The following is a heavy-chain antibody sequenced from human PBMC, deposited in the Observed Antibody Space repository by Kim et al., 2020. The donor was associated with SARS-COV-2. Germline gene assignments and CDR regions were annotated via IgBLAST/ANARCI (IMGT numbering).Heavy chain of an antibody. CDR3: ASTPIVATIFRIRPSPNDYDC. V-gene: IGHV4-31*03. D-gene: IGHD5-12*01. Sequence: SDTLSLTCTVSGGSISSGGYYWSWIRQHPGKGLEWIGYIYYSGSTYYNPSLKSRVTISVDTSKNQFSLKLSSVTAADTAVYYCASTPIVATIFRIRPSPNDYDCWGQGTLVTVSS. CDR2: IYYSGST. J-gene: IGHJ4*02. CDR1: GGSISSGGYY.